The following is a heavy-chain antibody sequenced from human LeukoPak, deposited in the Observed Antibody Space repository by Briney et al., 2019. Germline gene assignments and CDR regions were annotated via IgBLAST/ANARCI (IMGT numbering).Heavy chain of an antibody. CDR3: ARGGGYGGNSGDAFDI. V-gene: IGHV4-34*01. Sequence: SETLSLTCAVYGGSFSGYYWSWIRQPPGKGLEWIGEINHSGSTNYNPSLKSRVTISVDTSKNQFSLKLSSVTAADTAVYYCARGGGYGGNSGDAFDIWGQGTMVTVSS. D-gene: IGHD4-23*01. J-gene: IGHJ3*02. CDR2: INHSGST. CDR1: GGSFSGYY.